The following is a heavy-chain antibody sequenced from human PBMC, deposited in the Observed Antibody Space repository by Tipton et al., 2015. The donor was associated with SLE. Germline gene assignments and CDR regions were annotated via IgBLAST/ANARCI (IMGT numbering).Heavy chain of an antibody. J-gene: IGHJ6*02. V-gene: IGHV4-38-2*02. CDR2: FSHSGST. CDR1: GYSISSGYY. Sequence: TLSLTCTVSGYSISSGYYWGWIRQPPGKGLEWIGSFSHSGSTHYNASLKSRVTISVDTSKNQFSLKLSSVTAADTAVYYCAREPPSAYYYGMDVWGQGTTVTVSS. CDR3: AREPPSAYYYGMDV.